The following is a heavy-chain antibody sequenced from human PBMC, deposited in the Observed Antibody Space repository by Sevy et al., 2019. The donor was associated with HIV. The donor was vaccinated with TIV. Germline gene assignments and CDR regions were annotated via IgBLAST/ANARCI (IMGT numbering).Heavy chain of an antibody. J-gene: IGHJ4*02. Sequence: GGSLRLSCVASGFTFSSYAVSWVRQAPGKGLEWVAATSHRDSSTYHADSVRGRFTISRDNTKNTLYLQMNSLRAEDTAVYYCACAPDASFSSTRCDYFDSWGQGTLVTVSS. CDR3: ACAPDASFSSTRCDYFDS. CDR1: GFTFSSYA. D-gene: IGHD2-2*01. CDR2: TSHRDSST. V-gene: IGHV3-23*01.